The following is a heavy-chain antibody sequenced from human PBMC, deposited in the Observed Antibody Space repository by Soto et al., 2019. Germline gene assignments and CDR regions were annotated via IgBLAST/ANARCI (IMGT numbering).Heavy chain of an antibody. J-gene: IGHJ4*02. D-gene: IGHD3-10*01. V-gene: IGHV1-8*01. CDR1: GYTFTSYE. Sequence: QVQLVQSGAEVKKPGASVKVSCKASGYTFTSYEINWVRQATGQGLEWMGWMNPNSGDTGYAQKFQGRVTMTRNTSISTAYMELSSLRSEDTAVYYCSRGELLWCGELLRWGQGTLVTVSS. CDR3: SRGELLWCGELLR. CDR2: MNPNSGDT.